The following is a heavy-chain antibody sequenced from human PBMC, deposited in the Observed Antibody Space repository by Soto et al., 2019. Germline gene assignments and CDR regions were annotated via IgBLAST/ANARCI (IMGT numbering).Heavy chain of an antibody. D-gene: IGHD3-22*01. CDR3: ARGYYYDSSGYPNWFDP. J-gene: IGHJ5*02. CDR2: IYYSGST. V-gene: IGHV4-31*03. CDR1: GGSISSGGYY. Sequence: SETLSLTCTVSGGSISSGGYYWSWIRQHPGKGLEWIGYIYYSGSTYYNPSLKSRVTISVDTSKNQFSLKLSSVTAADTAVYYCARGYYYDSSGYPNWFDPWGQGTLVTVST.